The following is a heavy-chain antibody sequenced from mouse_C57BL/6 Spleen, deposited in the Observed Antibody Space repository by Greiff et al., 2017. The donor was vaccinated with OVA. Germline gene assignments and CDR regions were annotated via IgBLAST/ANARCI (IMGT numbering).Heavy chain of an antibody. CDR3: ARGYGYVRYFDV. CDR1: GYTFTDYN. D-gene: IGHD2-2*01. V-gene: IGHV1-18*01. CDR2: INPNNGGT. Sequence: VQLKESGPELVKPGASVKIPCKASGYTFTDYNMDWVKQSHGKSLEWIGDINPNNGGTIYNQKFKGKATLTVDKSASTAYMELRSLTSEDTAVYYCARGYGYVRYFDVWGTGTTVTVAS. J-gene: IGHJ1*03.